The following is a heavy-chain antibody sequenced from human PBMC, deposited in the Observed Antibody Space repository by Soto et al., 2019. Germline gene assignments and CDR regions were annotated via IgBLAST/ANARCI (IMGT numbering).Heavy chain of an antibody. CDR3: ARDALGRSGSYSVFGY. Sequence: QVQLVQSGAEVKKPGSSVKVSCKASGGTFSSYAISWVRQAPGQGLEWMGGIIPIFGTANYAQKFQGRVTITADESTSTAYMELSGLRSEDTAVYYCARDALGRSGSYSVFGYWGQGTLVTVSS. CDR2: IIPIFGTA. CDR1: GGTFSSYA. D-gene: IGHD1-26*01. J-gene: IGHJ4*02. V-gene: IGHV1-69*01.